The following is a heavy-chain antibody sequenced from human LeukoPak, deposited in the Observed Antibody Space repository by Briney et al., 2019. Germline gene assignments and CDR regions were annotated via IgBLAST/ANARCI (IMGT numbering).Heavy chain of an antibody. D-gene: IGHD6-6*01. V-gene: IGHV3-23*01. J-gene: IGHJ4*02. CDR3: AKIGYGSSKTSDY. Sequence: GGSLRLSCAASGFTFSSYWMSWVRQAPGEGLEWVSGISGGSTYYADSVKGRFTISRDNSKNTLYLQMNSLRAEDTAVYYCAKIGYGSSKTSDYWGQGTLVTVSS. CDR1: GFTFSSYW. CDR2: ISGGST.